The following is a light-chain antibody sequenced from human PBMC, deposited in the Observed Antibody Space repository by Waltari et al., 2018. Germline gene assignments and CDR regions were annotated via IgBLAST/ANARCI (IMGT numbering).Light chain of an antibody. CDR3: QQRANWPLT. CDR1: QSVSSY. Sequence: EIVLTPSPATLSLSRGERATVSCRASQSVSSYLGWYQQKPGQAPRLLIYDASNRATGIPARFSGSGSGTDFTLTISSLEFEDFAVYYCQQRANWPLTFGGGTKVEIK. CDR2: DAS. V-gene: IGKV3-11*01. J-gene: IGKJ4*01.